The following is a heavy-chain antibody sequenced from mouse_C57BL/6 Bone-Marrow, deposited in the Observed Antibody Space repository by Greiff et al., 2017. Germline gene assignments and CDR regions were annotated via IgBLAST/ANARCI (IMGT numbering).Heavy chain of an antibody. V-gene: IGHV1-39*01. J-gene: IGHJ4*01. CDR3: ASAYVYAYAMDY. CDR1: GYSFTDYN. D-gene: IGHD6-5*01. Sequence: EVKLVESGPELVKPGASVKISCKASGYSFTDYNMNWVKQSNGKSLAWIGVINPNYGTTSYNHKFKGKATLTVAQSASTAYMQLNSLTSEDSAVYYCASAYVYAYAMDYWGQGTSVTVSS. CDR2: INPNYGTT.